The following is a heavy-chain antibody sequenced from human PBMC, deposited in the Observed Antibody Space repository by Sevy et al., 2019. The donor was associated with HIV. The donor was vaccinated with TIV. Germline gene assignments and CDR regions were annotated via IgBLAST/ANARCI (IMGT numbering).Heavy chain of an antibody. CDR1: GFTFSSYA. D-gene: IGHD2-15*01. V-gene: IGHV3-64D*06. CDR2: ISSNGGST. CDR3: VPIVVVVAATRPPNFGY. J-gene: IGHJ4*02. Sequence: GGSLRLSCSASGFTFSSYAMHWVRQAPGKGLEYVSAISSNGGSTYYADSVKGRFTISRDNSKNTLYLQMSSLRAEDTAVYYCVPIVVVVAATRPPNFGYWGQGTLVTVSS.